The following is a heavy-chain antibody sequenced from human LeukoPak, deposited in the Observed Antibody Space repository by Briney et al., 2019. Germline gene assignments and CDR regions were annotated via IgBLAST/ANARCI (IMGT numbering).Heavy chain of an antibody. CDR2: INHSGST. D-gene: IGHD3-9*01. J-gene: IGHJ6*03. CDR3: ARGSILRAPNPHKVYYYYYMDV. Sequence: PSETLSLTCTVSGGSISSSTYYWGWIRQPPGKGLEWIGEINHSGSTNYNPSLKSRVTISVDTSKNQFSLKLSSVTAADTAVYYCARGSILRAPNPHKVYYYYYMDVWGKGTTVTVSS. CDR1: GGSISSSTYY. V-gene: IGHV4-39*07.